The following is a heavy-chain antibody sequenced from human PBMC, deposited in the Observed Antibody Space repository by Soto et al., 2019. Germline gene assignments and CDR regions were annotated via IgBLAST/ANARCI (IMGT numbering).Heavy chain of an antibody. D-gene: IGHD3-10*02. J-gene: IGHJ2*01. V-gene: IGHV3-64D*06. Sequence: KGLEYVSSISTNGGSTHYADSVKGRFTISRDNSKNTQYLQMSSLRADDTAVYFFFYQAEDDIRDVRSVSAFLLNRSSDL. CDR2: ISTNGGST. CDR3: FYQAEDDIRDVRSVSAFLLNRSSDL.